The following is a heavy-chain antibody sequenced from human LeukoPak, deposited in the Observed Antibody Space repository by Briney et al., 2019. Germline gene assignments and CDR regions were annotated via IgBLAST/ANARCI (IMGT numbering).Heavy chain of an antibody. Sequence: ASVKVSCKASGYTFTSYGISWVRQAPGQGLEWMGWISAYNGNTNYAQKLQGRVTMTTDTSTSTAYMELSSLRSEDTAVYYCARALIDDSSGYYYPSYWGQGTLVTVSS. D-gene: IGHD3-22*01. CDR3: ARALIDDSSGYYYPSY. CDR1: GYTFTSYG. V-gene: IGHV1-18*01. J-gene: IGHJ4*02. CDR2: ISAYNGNT.